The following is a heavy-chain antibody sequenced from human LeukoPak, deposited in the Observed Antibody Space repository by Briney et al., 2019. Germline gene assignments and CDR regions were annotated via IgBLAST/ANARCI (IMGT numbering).Heavy chain of an antibody. CDR3: ARGSSSSQLEPYYYYYYMDV. V-gene: IGHV1-69*05. D-gene: IGHD6-6*01. Sequence: GSSVKVSCKASGGTFSSYAISWVRQAPGQGLEWMGGIIPIFGTANYAQKFQGRVTITTDESTSTAYMELSSLRSEDTAVYYCARGSSSSQLEPYYYYYYMDVWGKGTTVTVSS. CDR1: GGTFSSYA. J-gene: IGHJ6*03. CDR2: IIPIFGTA.